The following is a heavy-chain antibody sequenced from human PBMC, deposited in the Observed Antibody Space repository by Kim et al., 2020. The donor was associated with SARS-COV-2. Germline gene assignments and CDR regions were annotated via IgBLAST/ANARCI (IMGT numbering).Heavy chain of an antibody. V-gene: IGHV4-31*03. J-gene: IGHJ4*02. CDR1: GASINSGGYF. Sequence: SETLSLTCTVSGASINSGGYFWSWIRQHPGKGLEWIGFTSHSGTPYHNPSLKSRATVSIDTSKNQLSLKVTSVTAADTAVYYCARVDFGSGSINYYFALWGQGTLVTVSS. CDR2: TSHSGTP. D-gene: IGHD3-10*01. CDR3: ARVDFGSGSINYYFAL.